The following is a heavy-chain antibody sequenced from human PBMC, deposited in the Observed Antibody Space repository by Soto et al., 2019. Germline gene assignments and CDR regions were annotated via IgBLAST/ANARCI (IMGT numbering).Heavy chain of an antibody. D-gene: IGHD2-8*01. CDR3: ARYSSSVRPAFLYDRRDYYCDY. Sequence: GESLKISCKGSGYSFTNYWISWVRQMPGKGLEWMGRIDPSDSYTNYSPSFQGHVTISVDKSTSTAYLRWSSLKASDTAMYYCARYSSSVRPAFLYDRRDYYCDYWGQRTLVTVSS. V-gene: IGHV5-10-1*01. CDR1: GYSFTNYW. CDR2: IDPSDSYT. J-gene: IGHJ4*03.